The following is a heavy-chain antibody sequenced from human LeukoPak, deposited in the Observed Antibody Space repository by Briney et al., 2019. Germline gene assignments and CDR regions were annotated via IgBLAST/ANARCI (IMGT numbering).Heavy chain of an antibody. CDR1: GFTFSDHY. V-gene: IGHV3-72*01. CDR2: IRNKVNTYRT. J-gene: IGHJ4*02. Sequence: GGSLRLSCTASGFTFSDHYMDWVRQAPGKGLEWVARIRNKVNTYRTEYAASVKGRFTISRDDSKNSLYLQMNSLKTEDTAVYYCARGGRYTDFDYWGQGTLVTVSS. D-gene: IGHD3-10*01. CDR3: ARGGRYTDFDY.